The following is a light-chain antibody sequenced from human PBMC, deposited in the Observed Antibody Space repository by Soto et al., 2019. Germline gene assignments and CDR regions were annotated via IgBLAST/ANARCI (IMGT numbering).Light chain of an antibody. V-gene: IGKV1-39*01. J-gene: IGKJ5*01. Sequence: DMQVTQSPSSLSASLGKHVSIXXRASQRISLYLNWYQQKPGRAPKLXIYTASTLQSGVPSRFSGSGSGTYFTLTINSLQPEDFGTYYCQQSYNTPSTFGQGTRLEIK. CDR2: TAS. CDR3: QQSYNTPST. CDR1: QRISLY.